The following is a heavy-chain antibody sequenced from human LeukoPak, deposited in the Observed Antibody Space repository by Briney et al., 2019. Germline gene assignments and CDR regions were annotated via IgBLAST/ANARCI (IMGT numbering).Heavy chain of an antibody. CDR1: GGSISSYY. CDR2: IYTSGST. CDR3: ARGVGTMLLFRSHDWYFDL. Sequence: SETLSLTCTVSGGSISSYYWSWIRQPAGKGLEWIGRIYTSGSTNYNPSLKSRVTMSVDTSKNQFSLKLTSVTAADTAVYCCARGVGTMLLFRSHDWYFDLWGRGILVTVSS. V-gene: IGHV4-4*07. J-gene: IGHJ2*01. D-gene: IGHD1-26*01.